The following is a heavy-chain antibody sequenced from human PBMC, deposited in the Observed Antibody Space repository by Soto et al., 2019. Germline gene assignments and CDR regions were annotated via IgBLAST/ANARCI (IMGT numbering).Heavy chain of an antibody. J-gene: IGHJ5*02. CDR2: INPSGGST. D-gene: IGHD6-13*01. Sequence: GASVKVSCKASGYTFTSYYMHWVRQAPGQGLEWMGIINPSGGSTSYAQKFQGRVTMTRDTSTSTVYMELSSLRSEDTAVYYCARGQQLVSSMYNWFDPWGQGTLVTVSS. CDR3: ARGQQLVSSMYNWFDP. CDR1: GYTFTSYY. V-gene: IGHV1-46*01.